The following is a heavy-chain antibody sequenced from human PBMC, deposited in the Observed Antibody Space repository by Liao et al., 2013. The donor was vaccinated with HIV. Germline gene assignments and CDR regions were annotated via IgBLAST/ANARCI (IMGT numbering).Heavy chain of an antibody. D-gene: IGHD3-3*01. J-gene: IGHJ3*02. Sequence: QVQLQESGPRLVKPSQTLSLTCNVSGDSINSGRYYWSWIRQPAGKGLEWIGRIYTSGRTNHNPSLKSRVTMSVDTSKNQFSLKLSSVTAADTAVYYCARGSIFGVVIAFDIWGQGTMVTVSS. CDR2: IYTSGRT. V-gene: IGHV4-61*02. CDR1: GDSINSGRYY. CDR3: ARGSIFGVVIAFDI.